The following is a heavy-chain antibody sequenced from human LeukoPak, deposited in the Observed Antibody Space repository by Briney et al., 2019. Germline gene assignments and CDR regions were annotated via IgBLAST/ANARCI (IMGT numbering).Heavy chain of an antibody. CDR1: GFTFSSYS. V-gene: IGHV3-21*01. D-gene: IGHD2-21*02. CDR2: ISSSSSYI. CDR3: ARDLEHIVVVTAGSYYYYGMDV. Sequence: GGSLRLSCAASGFTFSSYSMNWVRQAPGKGREWVSSISSSSSYIYYADSVKGRFTISRHNAKNSLYLQMNSLRAEDTAVYYCARDLEHIVVVTAGSYYYYGMDVWGQGTTVTVSS. J-gene: IGHJ6*02.